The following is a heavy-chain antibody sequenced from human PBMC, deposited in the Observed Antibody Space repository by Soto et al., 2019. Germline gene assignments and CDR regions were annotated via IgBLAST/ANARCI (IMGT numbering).Heavy chain of an antibody. Sequence: QVQLVESGGGVVQPGRSLRLSCVASGFTFSSYGMHWVRQAPGKGLEWVAVIWYDGSNKYYADSVKGRFTISRDNSKNTLYLQMNSLRAEDTAVYYCARAGWKDWFDPWGQGTLVTVSS. CDR1: GFTFSSYG. V-gene: IGHV3-33*01. J-gene: IGHJ5*02. D-gene: IGHD1-1*01. CDR2: IWYDGSNK. CDR3: ARAGWKDWFDP.